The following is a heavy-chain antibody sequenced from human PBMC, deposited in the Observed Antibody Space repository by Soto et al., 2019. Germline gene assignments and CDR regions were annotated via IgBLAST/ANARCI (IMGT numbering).Heavy chain of an antibody. V-gene: IGHV2-5*02. CDR1: GFSLSTPAVG. J-gene: IGHJ5*02. CDR2: IYWDNDK. D-gene: IGHD3-22*01. CDR3: ALVYYYDRSGYSGLRYNWFDP. Sequence: SGPTLVNPTETLTLTCTFSGFSLSTPAVGVAWIRQPPGKALEWLALIYWDNDKTYTPSLKTRLTISRDTSKNKVVFTMTNMVPLDIATYYCALVYYYDRSGYSGLRYNWFDPWGQGILVTVSS.